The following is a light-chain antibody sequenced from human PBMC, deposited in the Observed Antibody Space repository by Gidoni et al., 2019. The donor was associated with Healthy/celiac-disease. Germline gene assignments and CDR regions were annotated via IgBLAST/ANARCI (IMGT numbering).Light chain of an antibody. J-gene: IGKJ1*01. V-gene: IGKV3-20*01. CDR1: QSVSSSY. Sequence: EIVLTQSPGTLSLSPGERATLSCRASQSVSSSYLAWYQHKPPDRFSGSGSGTDFTLTISRLEPEDFAVYYCQQYGSSPRTFGQGTKVEIK. CDR3: QQYGSSPRT.